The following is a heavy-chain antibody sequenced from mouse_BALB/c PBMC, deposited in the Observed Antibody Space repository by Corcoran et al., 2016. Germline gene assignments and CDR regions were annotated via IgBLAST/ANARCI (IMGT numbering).Heavy chain of an antibody. Sequence: QVQLQQSGAELMKPGASVKISCKATGYTFSSYWIEWVKQRPGHGLEWIGEILPGSGSTNYNEKFKGKATFTADTSSNTAYMQLSSLTAEDSAGDYCARSGLRPAWFAYWGQGTLVTVSA. V-gene: IGHV1-9*01. CDR1: GYTFSSYW. CDR3: ARSGLRPAWFAY. J-gene: IGHJ3*01. D-gene: IGHD1-1*01. CDR2: ILPGSGST.